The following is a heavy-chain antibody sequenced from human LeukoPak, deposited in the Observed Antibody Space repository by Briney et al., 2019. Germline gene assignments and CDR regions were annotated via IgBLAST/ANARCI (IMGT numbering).Heavy chain of an antibody. J-gene: IGHJ4*02. Sequence: GGSLRLSCAASGFTFSDHYMDWVRQAPGKGLEWVGRCRNKANSYTTEYAASVEGRFTISRDDSKNSLYLQMNSLKAEDTAVYYCAGEAGSYGPVVYWGQGALVTVSS. V-gene: IGHV3-72*01. CDR2: CRNKANSYTT. CDR3: AGEAGSYGPVVY. CDR1: GFTFSDHY. D-gene: IGHD3-10*01.